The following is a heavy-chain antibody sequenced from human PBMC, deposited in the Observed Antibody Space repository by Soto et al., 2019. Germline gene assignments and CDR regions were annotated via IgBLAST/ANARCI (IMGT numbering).Heavy chain of an antibody. D-gene: IGHD6-13*01. Sequence: ASVKVSCKASGYAFNNYGISWVRQAPGQGPEWMGWISNYNGNTNYAQKFQCRVTMTTDTSTSTAYMELRSLRSDDTAVYYCVRDLQRFSSWYDYLDSWGQGTLVTVSS. CDR3: VRDLQRFSSWYDYLDS. J-gene: IGHJ4*02. V-gene: IGHV1-18*01. CDR1: GYAFNNYG. CDR2: ISNYNGNT.